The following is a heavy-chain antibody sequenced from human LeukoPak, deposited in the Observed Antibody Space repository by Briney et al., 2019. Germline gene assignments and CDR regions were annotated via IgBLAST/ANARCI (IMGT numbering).Heavy chain of an antibody. Sequence: RASVKVSCKISGDRSTTYGINWVRQAPGQGLEWMGRISAYNGNTNYARKLQGRVTMTTDTSMSTAYMELRSLRSDDTAVYYCARDRRPFEYSSSGYDYWGQGTLVTVSS. V-gene: IGHV1-18*01. J-gene: IGHJ4*02. D-gene: IGHD6-6*01. CDR1: GDRSTTYG. CDR2: ISAYNGNT. CDR3: ARDRRPFEYSSSGYDY.